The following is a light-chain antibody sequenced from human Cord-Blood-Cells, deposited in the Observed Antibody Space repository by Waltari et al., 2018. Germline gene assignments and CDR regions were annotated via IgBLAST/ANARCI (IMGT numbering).Light chain of an antibody. CDR1: NSDVGGYHY. CDR2: DVS. CDR3: SSYTSSSTYV. V-gene: IGLV2-14*03. Sequence: QSALTQPASVSGSPGQSITISCTGTNSDVGGYHYVSWYQQHPGKAPKLMIYDVSNRPSGVSNRFSCSKSGNTASLTISGLQAEDEADYYCSSYTSSSTYVFGTGTKVTVL. J-gene: IGLJ1*01.